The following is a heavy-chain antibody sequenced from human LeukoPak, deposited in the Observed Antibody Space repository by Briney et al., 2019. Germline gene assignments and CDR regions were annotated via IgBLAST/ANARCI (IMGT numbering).Heavy chain of an antibody. Sequence: GASVKVSCRASGGTFSSYAISWVRQAPGQGLEWMGRIIPIFGIANYAQKFQGRVTITADKSTSTAYMELSSLRSEDTAVYYCARAPKGATINWFDPWDQGTLVTVSS. D-gene: IGHD1-26*01. J-gene: IGHJ5*02. CDR1: GGTFSSYA. CDR3: ARAPKGATINWFDP. CDR2: IIPIFGIA. V-gene: IGHV1-69*04.